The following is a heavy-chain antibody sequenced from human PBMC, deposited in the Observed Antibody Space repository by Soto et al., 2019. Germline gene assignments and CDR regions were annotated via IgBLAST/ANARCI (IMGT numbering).Heavy chain of an antibody. J-gene: IGHJ4*02. CDR2: ISGSGGTP. D-gene: IGHD6-13*01. Sequence: LRLSCAASGFTFSSSAMSWVRQAPGRGLEWFSTISGSGGTPYYADSVKGRFTISRDNSKNTLYLVLNSLRAEDTAVYYCAMGLAAAGPLDYWGQGTLVTVSS. V-gene: IGHV3-23*01. CDR1: GFTFSSSA. CDR3: AMGLAAAGPLDY.